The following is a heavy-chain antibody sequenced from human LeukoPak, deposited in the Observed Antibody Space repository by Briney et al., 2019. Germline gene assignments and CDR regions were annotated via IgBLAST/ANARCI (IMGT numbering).Heavy chain of an antibody. CDR2: IYPCDSDT. D-gene: IGHD6-6*01. CDR3: ARRGFTDSSSYDY. Sequence: PGSALTISCNGSGYSFTSYWIGWLRHLQGKRLEWMGIIYPCDSDTRYSPSFQGQVTISADKSISTAYLQWSSLKASDTAMYYCARRGFTDSSSYDYWGQGTLVTVSS. J-gene: IGHJ4*02. V-gene: IGHV5-51*01. CDR1: GYSFTSYW.